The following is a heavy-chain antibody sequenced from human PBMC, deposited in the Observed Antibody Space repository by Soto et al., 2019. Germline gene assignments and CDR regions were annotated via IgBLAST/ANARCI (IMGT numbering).Heavy chain of an antibody. D-gene: IGHD3-22*01. CDR3: ARDQGENYDSSGYYSK. CDR2: ISRSGDYT. Sequence: QVQLVESGGGLVKPGGSLRLSCTASGFTFSNYYMSWIRQAPGKGLEWISYISRSGDYTNYADSVKGRFTISRDNAKDSLFLQMNSLRAVDTAVYYCARDQGENYDSSGYYSKWGQGTLVTVSS. V-gene: IGHV3-11*05. J-gene: IGHJ4*02. CDR1: GFTFSNYY.